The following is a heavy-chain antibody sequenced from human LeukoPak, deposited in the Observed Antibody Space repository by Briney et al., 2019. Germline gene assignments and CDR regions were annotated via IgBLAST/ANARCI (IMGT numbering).Heavy chain of an antibody. CDR3: AKAYHCSGGSCPFWFDP. Sequence: GGSLRLSCAASGFTFSSYWMHWVRQAPGKGLVWVSRINSDGSSTSYADSVKGRFTISRDNAKNTLYLQMNSLRAEDTALYYCAKAYHCSGGSCPFWFDPWGQGTLVTVSS. CDR1: GFTFSSYW. V-gene: IGHV3-74*01. CDR2: INSDGSST. J-gene: IGHJ5*02. D-gene: IGHD2-15*01.